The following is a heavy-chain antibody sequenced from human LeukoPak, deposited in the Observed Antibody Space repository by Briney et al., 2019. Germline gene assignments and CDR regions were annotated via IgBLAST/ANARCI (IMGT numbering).Heavy chain of an antibody. CDR3: ARHLGYCSSTSCYTSPWFDP. CDR1: GGSFSGYY. J-gene: IGHJ5*02. CDR2: IYYSGST. Sequence: SETLSLTCAVYGGSFSGYYWSWIRQPPGKGLEWIGYIYYSGSTNYNPSLKSRVTISVDTSKNQFSLKLSSVTAADTAVYYCARHLGYCSSTSCYTSPWFDPWGQGTLVTVSS. V-gene: IGHV4-59*08. D-gene: IGHD2-2*02.